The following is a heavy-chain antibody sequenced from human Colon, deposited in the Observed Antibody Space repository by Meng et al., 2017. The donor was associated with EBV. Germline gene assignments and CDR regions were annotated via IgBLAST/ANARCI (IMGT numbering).Heavy chain of an antibody. Sequence: QVQLQESGSGLVKPSXXLSLTCAVSGGSISSGGYSWHWIRQPPGKGLQWIGYIYYSGSAFYNPSLKSRVTLSVDRSKNQFSLNLSSVTAADTAVYYCARGPSVVYVDGSGYYYFDYWGQGTLVTVSS. CDR2: IYYSGSA. J-gene: IGHJ4*02. D-gene: IGHD3-22*01. V-gene: IGHV4-30-2*01. CDR1: GGSISSGGYS. CDR3: ARGPSVVYVDGSGYYYFDY.